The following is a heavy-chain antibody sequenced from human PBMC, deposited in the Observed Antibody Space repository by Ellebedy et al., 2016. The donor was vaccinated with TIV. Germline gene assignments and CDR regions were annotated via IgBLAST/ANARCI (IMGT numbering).Heavy chain of an antibody. CDR2: IIPIFGTT. V-gene: IGHV1-69*13. CDR3: QLDFYYYGMDV. CDR1: GGTFSSYA. J-gene: IGHJ6*02. Sequence: AASVKVSCKASGGTFSSYAISWVRQAPGQGLEAMGGIIPIFGTTNYAQKFQGRVTITADDSTSTAYMELSSLRSEDTAVDYCQLDFYYYGMDVWGQGTTVTVSS.